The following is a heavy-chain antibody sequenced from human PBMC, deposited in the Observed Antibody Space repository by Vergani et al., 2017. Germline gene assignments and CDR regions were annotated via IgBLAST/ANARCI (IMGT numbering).Heavy chain of an antibody. D-gene: IGHD6-6*01. Sequence: QVQLVESGGGVVQPGRSLRLSCAASGFTFSSYGMHWVRQAPGKGLEWVAVISYDGSNKYYADSVKGRFTISRDNSKNTLYLQMNSLRAEDTAVYYCARSSSQAQTNYWGQGTLVTVSS. CDR2: ISYDGSNK. CDR3: ARSSSQAQTNY. J-gene: IGHJ4*02. CDR1: GFTFSSYG. V-gene: IGHV3-30*03.